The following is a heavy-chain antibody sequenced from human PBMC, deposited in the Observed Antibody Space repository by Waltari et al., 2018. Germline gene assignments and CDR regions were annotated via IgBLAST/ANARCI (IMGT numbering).Heavy chain of an antibody. CDR3: TRSRDSSGYYYEDY. CDR1: GSSISSGYY. CDR2: NYHSGSS. Sequence: QLQLQESGPGLVKPSETLSLTCAVSGSSISSGYYWGWLRQPPGKGLEWSGSNYHSGSSYYNPSLKSRVTISADTSKNQFSLKLSSVAAADTAVYYCTRSRDSSGYYYEDYWGQGTLVTVSS. V-gene: IGHV4-38-2*01. J-gene: IGHJ4*02. D-gene: IGHD3-22*01.